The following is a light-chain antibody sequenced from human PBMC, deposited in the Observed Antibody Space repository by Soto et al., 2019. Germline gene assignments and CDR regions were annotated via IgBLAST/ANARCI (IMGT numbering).Light chain of an antibody. Sequence: QSALTQPASVSGSPGQSITISCTGTSSDVGSYNLVSWYQQHPGKAPKLMIYEGSKRPSGVSNRFSGSKSGNTASLTISVLQAEDEADYYCCSYAGSSTPNWVFGGGTKLTVL. CDR2: EGS. CDR3: CSYAGSSTPNWV. V-gene: IGLV2-23*01. CDR1: SSDVGSYNL. J-gene: IGLJ3*02.